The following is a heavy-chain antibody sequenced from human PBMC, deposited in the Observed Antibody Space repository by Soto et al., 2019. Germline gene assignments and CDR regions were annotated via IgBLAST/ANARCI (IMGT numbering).Heavy chain of an antibody. CDR1: GYTFTGHY. Sequence: ASVKVSCKASGYTFTGHYMHWVRQAPGQGLEWMGWINPNSGGTNYAQKFQGWVTMTRDTSISTAYMELSRLRSDDTAVYYCARDRYCSSTSCQTDAFDIWGQGTMVTVSS. V-gene: IGHV1-2*04. J-gene: IGHJ3*02. D-gene: IGHD2-2*01. CDR3: ARDRYCSSTSCQTDAFDI. CDR2: INPNSGGT.